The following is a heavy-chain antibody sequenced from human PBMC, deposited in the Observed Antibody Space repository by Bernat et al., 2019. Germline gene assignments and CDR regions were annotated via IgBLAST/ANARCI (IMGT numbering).Heavy chain of an antibody. J-gene: IGHJ5*02. Sequence: QVQLVESGGGVVQPGRSLRLSCAASGFTFSSYAMHWVRQAPGKGLEWVAVISYDGSNKYYGDSVKGRFTISRDNSKNTLYLQMNSLRPEDTAVYYCARDSLLQRGGWFDPWGQGTQVTVSS. V-gene: IGHV3-30-3*01. CDR1: GFTFSSYA. CDR3: ARDSLLQRGGWFDP. CDR2: ISYDGSNK. D-gene: IGHD3-16*01.